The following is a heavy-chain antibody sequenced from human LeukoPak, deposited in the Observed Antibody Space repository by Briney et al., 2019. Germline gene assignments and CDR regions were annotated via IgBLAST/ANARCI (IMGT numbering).Heavy chain of an antibody. D-gene: IGHD5-18*01. CDR2: VSGSGGST. Sequence: GGSLRLSCVASGFTFKSYAMSWVRQAPGKGLEWVSVVSGSGGSTDYADSVKGRFTISRDNSMNTLYLRMNTLRAEDTAVYYCAKAVDTAMISAFGVWGQGTMITVSS. CDR1: GFTFKSYA. J-gene: IGHJ3*01. V-gene: IGHV3-23*01. CDR3: AKAVDTAMISAFGV.